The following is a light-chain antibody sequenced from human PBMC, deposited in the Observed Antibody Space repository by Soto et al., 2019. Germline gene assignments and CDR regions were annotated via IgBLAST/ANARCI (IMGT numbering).Light chain of an antibody. V-gene: IGKV3-11*01. J-gene: IGKJ1*01. Sequence: PGERATLSWRASQSVSSYLAWYQQKPGQAPRLLIYDASNRATGIPARFSGSGSGTDFTLTISSLEPEDFAVYYCPQRSNWLFSWPFGPGHKV. CDR2: DAS. CDR1: QSVSSY. CDR3: PQRSNWLFSWP.